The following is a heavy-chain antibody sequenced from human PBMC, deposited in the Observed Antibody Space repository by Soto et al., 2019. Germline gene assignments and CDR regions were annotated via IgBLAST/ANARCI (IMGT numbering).Heavy chain of an antibody. CDR2: IDPSGGTT. CDR3: ARTLYGDNVDY. Sequence: ASVKVSCKASGYTLTKYYIHWVRQAPGKGLDWMGVIDPSGGTTNYAQKFQGRLTMTSDTSISTVYMELSSLRSEDTAVYYCARTLYGDNVDYWGQGTLVTVSS. D-gene: IGHD4-17*01. J-gene: IGHJ4*02. V-gene: IGHV1-46*01. CDR1: GYTLTKYY.